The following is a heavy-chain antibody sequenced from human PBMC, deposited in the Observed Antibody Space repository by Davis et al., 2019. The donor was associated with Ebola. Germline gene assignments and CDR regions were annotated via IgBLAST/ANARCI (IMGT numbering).Heavy chain of an antibody. V-gene: IGHV3-48*04. CDR1: GLTVSSNF. D-gene: IGHD5-12*01. J-gene: IGHJ6*02. Sequence: GGSLRLSCAASGLTVSSNFMTWVRQAPGKGLEWVSYISSSGSTIYYADSVKGRFTISRDNAKNSLYLQMNSLRAEDTAVYYCAREMGAYSGYNLFTYYYGMDVWGQGTTVTVSS. CDR3: AREMGAYSGYNLFTYYYGMDV. CDR2: ISSSGSTI.